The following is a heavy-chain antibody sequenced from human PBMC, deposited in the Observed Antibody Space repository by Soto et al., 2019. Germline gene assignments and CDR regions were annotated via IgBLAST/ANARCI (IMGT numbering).Heavy chain of an antibody. Sequence: GASVKVSCKASGYTFTSYGISWVRQAPGQGLEWMGWISAYNGNTNYAQKLQGRVTMTTDTSTSTAYMELRSLRSDDTAVYYCAREATLYYYDPHFDYWGQGTLVTVSS. D-gene: IGHD3-22*01. CDR1: GYTFTSYG. CDR2: ISAYNGNT. J-gene: IGHJ4*02. CDR3: AREATLYYYDPHFDY. V-gene: IGHV1-18*04.